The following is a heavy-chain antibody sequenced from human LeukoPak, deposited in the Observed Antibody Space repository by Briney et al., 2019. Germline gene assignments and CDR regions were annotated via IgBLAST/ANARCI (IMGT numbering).Heavy chain of an antibody. CDR1: GGSISSGSYY. J-gene: IGHJ3*02. CDR3: ARGGGDYYDSSGYYGRLAFDI. D-gene: IGHD3-22*01. CDR2: IYTSGST. Sequence: PSETLSLTCTVSGGSISSGSYYWSWIRQPAGKGLEWIGRIYTSGSTNYNPSLKSRVTISVDTSKNQFSLKLSSVTAADTAVYCCARGGGDYYDSSGYYGRLAFDIWGQGTMVTVSS. V-gene: IGHV4-61*02.